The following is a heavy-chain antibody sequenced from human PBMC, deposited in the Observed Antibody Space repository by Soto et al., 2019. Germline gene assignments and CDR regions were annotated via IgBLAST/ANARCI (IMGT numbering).Heavy chain of an antibody. V-gene: IGHV3-48*01. J-gene: IGHJ4*02. CDR3: ARDWDDILILGY. CDR2: ISSSTI. D-gene: IGHD3-9*01. Sequence: EVQLVESGGGLVQPGGSLRLSCAASGFTFSSYSMNWVRQAPGKGLEWVSYISSSTIYYADSVKGRFTISRDNAKNSLYLQMNSLRAEDTALYYCARDWDDILILGYWGKGTLVTVSS. CDR1: GFTFSSYS.